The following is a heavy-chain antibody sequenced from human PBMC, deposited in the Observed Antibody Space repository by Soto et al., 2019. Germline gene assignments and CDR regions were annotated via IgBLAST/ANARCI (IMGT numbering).Heavy chain of an antibody. J-gene: IGHJ6*02. D-gene: IGHD6-6*01. V-gene: IGHV3-33*03. CDR3: TSIAARRGYYYYGMDV. Sequence: QVQLVESGGGVVQPGRSLRRSCAGSGFTFSSYGMHWVRQAPGKGLEWVAVIWYDGSNKYYADSVKGRFTISRDNAKNSLYLQMNSLRAEDTAVYYCTSIAARRGYYYYGMDVWGQGTTVTVSS. CDR1: GFTFSSYG. CDR2: IWYDGSNK.